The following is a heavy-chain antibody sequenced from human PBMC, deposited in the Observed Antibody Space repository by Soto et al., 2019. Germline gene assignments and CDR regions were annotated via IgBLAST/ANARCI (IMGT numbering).Heavy chain of an antibody. CDR3: ARTRRYCSSTSCDYFDY. V-gene: IGHV4-59*01. CDR1: GGSISSYY. CDR2: IYYSGST. Sequence: PSETLSLTCIVSGGSISSYYWSWIRQPPGKGLEWIGYIYYSGSTNYNPSLKGRVTISVDTSKNQFSLKLSSVTAADTAVYYCARTRRYCSSTSCDYFDYWGQGTLVTVSS. J-gene: IGHJ4*02. D-gene: IGHD2-2*01.